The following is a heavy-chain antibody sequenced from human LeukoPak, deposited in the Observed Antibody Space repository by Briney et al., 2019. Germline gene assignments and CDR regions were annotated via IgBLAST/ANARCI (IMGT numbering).Heavy chain of an antibody. D-gene: IGHD5-18*01. V-gene: IGHV4-59*01. CDR3: ARDREHSYGRYFAY. CDR2: MQNSGNS. CDR1: GVSISTYH. J-gene: IGHJ4*02. Sequence: SETLSLTCTVSGVSISTYHWNWLRKTPGKGLEWIGFMQNSGNSNYNPSLKSRVSMFVDTSKNQFSLILSSVTTADTAVYYCARDREHSYGRYFAYWGQGILVTVSS.